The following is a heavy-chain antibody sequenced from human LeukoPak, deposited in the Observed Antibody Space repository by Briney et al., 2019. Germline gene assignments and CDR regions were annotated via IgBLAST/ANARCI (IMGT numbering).Heavy chain of an antibody. CDR3: ARVDRYDSSGYYYDAFDI. CDR2: ISSSSSYI. D-gene: IGHD3-22*01. J-gene: IGHJ3*02. CDR1: GFTFSSYS. Sequence: PGGSLRLSCAASGFTFSSYSMNWVRQAPGKGLEWVSSISSSSSYIYYADSVKGRFTISRDNAKNSLYLQMNSLRAEDTALYYCARVDRYDSSGYYYDAFDIWGQGTMVTVSS. V-gene: IGHV3-21*04.